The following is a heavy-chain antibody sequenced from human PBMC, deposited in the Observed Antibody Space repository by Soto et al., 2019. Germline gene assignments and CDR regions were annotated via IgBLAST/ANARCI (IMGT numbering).Heavy chain of an antibody. CDR2: IRKDGSEI. CDR3: MSRHRGTPGDN. CDR1: GFTFSDYW. J-gene: IGHJ4*02. V-gene: IGHV3-7*01. Sequence: EVQLVESGGGLVQPGGSLRLSCAASGFTFSDYWMSWVRRAPGKGLEWVASIRKDGSEIHYVDSVEGRFTISRDNAKHSVYLQMNSLTAEDTAMYYCMSRHRGTPGDNWGQGTLVNVT. D-gene: IGHD3-10*01.